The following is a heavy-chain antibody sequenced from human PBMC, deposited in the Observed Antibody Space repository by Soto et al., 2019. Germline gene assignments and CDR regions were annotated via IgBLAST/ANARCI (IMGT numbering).Heavy chain of an antibody. CDR2: MNPNSANT. CDR3: VRGGFVGPHMDV. J-gene: IGHJ6*03. D-gene: IGHD3-16*01. Sequence: QVQLVQSGAEVKKPGASLKVSCKASGYSFTSYDMNWVRQVPGQGPEWMGWMNPNSANTGYAQKFQGRITMSRDMSTRTAYMELSSLTSEDTAVYYCVRGGFVGPHMDVWGRGTTITVSS. CDR1: GYSFTSYD. V-gene: IGHV1-8*01.